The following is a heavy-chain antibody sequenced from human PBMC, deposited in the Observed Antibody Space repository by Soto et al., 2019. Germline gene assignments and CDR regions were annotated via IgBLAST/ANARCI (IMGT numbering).Heavy chain of an antibody. CDR3: ARDIAYDVDY. V-gene: IGHV1-18*01. J-gene: IGHJ4*02. CDR2: INADNGHT. CDR1: GYTFTSYG. Sequence: ASVKVSCKASGYTFTSYGISWVRQAPGQGLEWVGWINADNGHTNYAQKFLGRVTITTDTSTTTAYMDLRSLRSDDTAVYYCARDIAYDVDYWGQGTLVTVSS. D-gene: IGHD2-21*01.